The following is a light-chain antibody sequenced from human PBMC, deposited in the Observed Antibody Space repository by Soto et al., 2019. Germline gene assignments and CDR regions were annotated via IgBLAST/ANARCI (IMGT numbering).Light chain of an antibody. Sequence: EIVLTQSPGTLSLSPGERATLSCRASQSVSSSYLAWYQQKPGQAPRLLIYGASSRATGIPDRFSGSGSGTYFTLTISSLEPEDFAVYYCQQYGSSPPITFGPGTKVDIK. CDR3: QQYGSSPPIT. V-gene: IGKV3-20*01. CDR1: QSVSSSY. J-gene: IGKJ3*01. CDR2: GAS.